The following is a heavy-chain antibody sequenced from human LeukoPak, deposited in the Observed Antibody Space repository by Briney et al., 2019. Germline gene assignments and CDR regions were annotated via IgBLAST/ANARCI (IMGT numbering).Heavy chain of an antibody. CDR1: GFTFSSYW. V-gene: IGHV3-7*05. CDR3: ARTYGSGSCDY. J-gene: IGHJ4*02. Sequence: GGSLRLSCAASGFTFSSYWMSWVRQAPGKGLEWVANIKQDGSEKYYVDSVKGRVTISRDNARNSLYLQMNSLRAEDTAVYHCARTYGSGSCDYWGQGTLVTVSS. CDR2: IKQDGSEK. D-gene: IGHD3-10*01.